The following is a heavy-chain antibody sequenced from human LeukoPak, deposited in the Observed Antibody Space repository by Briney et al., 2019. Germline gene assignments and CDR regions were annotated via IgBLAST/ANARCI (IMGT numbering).Heavy chain of an antibody. CDR2: INAANGDT. CDR3: AREIDRDDYNRFFDY. CDR1: GYTFTSYG. J-gene: IGHJ4*02. D-gene: IGHD5-24*01. V-gene: IGHV1-3*01. Sequence: ASVKVSCKASGYTFTSYGISWVRQAPGQRLEWMGCINAANGDTKYSQKFQGRVTITRDTSASTAYVEMSSLRSEDTAVYFCAREIDRDDYNRFFDYWGQGTLVTVSS.